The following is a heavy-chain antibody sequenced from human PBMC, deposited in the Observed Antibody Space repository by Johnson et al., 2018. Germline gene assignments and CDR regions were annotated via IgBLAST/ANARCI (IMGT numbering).Heavy chain of an antibody. V-gene: IGHV3-21*01. CDR1: GFTFSSYS. J-gene: IGHJ6*03. CDR3: ARALWEPYYYYYYMDV. CDR2: ISSSSSYI. Sequence: VQLVESGGGLVKXGGSLRLSCAASGFTFSSYSMNWVRQAPGKGLEWVSSISSSSSYIYYADPVKGRFPISRDNAKNSLYLQMNSLRAEDTAVYYCARALWEPYYYYYYMDVWGKGTTVTVSS. D-gene: IGHD1-26*01.